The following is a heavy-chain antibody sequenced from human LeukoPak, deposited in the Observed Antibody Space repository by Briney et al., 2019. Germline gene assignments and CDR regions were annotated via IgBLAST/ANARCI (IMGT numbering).Heavy chain of an antibody. D-gene: IGHD6-13*01. V-gene: IGHV3-21*01. J-gene: IGHJ6*02. CDR1: GFPLSKYA. Sequence: GGSLRLSCAASGFPLSKYAINWVRQAPGKGLEWVSSISSSSSYIYYADSVKGRFTISRDNAKNSLYLQMNSLRAEDTAVYYCARLAAADYYYYGMDVWGQGTTVTVSS. CDR3: ARLAAADYYYYGMDV. CDR2: ISSSSSYI.